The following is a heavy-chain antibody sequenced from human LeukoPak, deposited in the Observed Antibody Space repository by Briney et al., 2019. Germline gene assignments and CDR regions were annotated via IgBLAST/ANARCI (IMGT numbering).Heavy chain of an antibody. CDR3: ARLRGGVQLWGD. CDR2: INYSGTT. J-gene: IGHJ4*01. CDR1: SGSFSSSSYF. Sequence: SETLSLTCTVSSGSFSSSSYFCGWIRQPPGMGLEWIATINYSGTTYYNPSLKIRVTTSVDTSRNQVSLKLNSVTAADTAVYYCARLRGGVQLWGDWGQGALVTVSS. D-gene: IGHD1-1*01. V-gene: IGHV4-39*01.